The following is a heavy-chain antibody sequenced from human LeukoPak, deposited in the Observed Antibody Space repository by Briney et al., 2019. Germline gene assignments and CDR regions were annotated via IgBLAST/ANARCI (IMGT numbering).Heavy chain of an antibody. D-gene: IGHD6-13*01. V-gene: IGHV4-59*01. J-gene: IGHJ4*02. Sequence: PSDTLSLTCTVSGGSISAYYWSWIRQPPGKGLEGIGYIYNSGSANYNPSLQSRVTILIDTSKKQFSLKVSSVTAADTAVYYCAREAAVGTGGFDYWGQGTLVTVSS. CDR2: IYNSGSA. CDR1: GGSISAYY. CDR3: AREAAVGTGGFDY.